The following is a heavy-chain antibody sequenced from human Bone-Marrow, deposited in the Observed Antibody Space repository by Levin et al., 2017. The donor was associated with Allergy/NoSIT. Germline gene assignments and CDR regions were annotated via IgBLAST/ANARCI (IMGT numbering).Heavy chain of an antibody. D-gene: IGHD2-2*01. Sequence: LEASVKVSCKASGYTFTTYYIHWMRQAPGQGLEWMGWINPNNGDTHSAQKFQGRVTLTRDTSIRTAYMELGSLTSDDTAIYYCARETCSSDDCFQRYDPWGQGSQVSVSS. J-gene: IGHJ5*02. CDR2: INPNNGDT. CDR3: ARETCSSDDCFQRYDP. CDR1: GYTFTTYY. V-gene: IGHV1-2*03.